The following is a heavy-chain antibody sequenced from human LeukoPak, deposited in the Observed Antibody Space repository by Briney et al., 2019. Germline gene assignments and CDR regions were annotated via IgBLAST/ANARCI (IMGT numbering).Heavy chain of an antibody. V-gene: IGHV4-61*02. CDR1: GGSISSGSYY. CDR2: IYTSGST. Sequence: SETLSLTCTVSGGSISSGSYYWSWIRQPAGKGLEWIGRIYTSGSTNYNPSLKSRVTISVDTSKNQFSLKLSSVTAADTAVYYCARVSGSYYYFDYWGQGTLVTVSS. J-gene: IGHJ4*02. D-gene: IGHD1-26*01. CDR3: ARVSGSYYYFDY.